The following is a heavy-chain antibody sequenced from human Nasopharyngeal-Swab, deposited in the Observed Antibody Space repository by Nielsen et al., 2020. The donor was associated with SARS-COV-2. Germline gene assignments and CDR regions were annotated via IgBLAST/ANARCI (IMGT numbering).Heavy chain of an antibody. D-gene: IGHD4-17*01. CDR1: GFIFSSYA. CDR2: ISYDGSNK. J-gene: IGHJ4*02. Sequence: GESPKISCAASGFIFSSYAMHWVRQAPGKGLEWVAVISYDGSNKYYADSAKGRFTISRDNSKNTLYLQMNSLRAEDTAVYYCARENDYADEYYFDYWGQGTLVTVSS. V-gene: IGHV3-30*04. CDR3: ARENDYADEYYFDY.